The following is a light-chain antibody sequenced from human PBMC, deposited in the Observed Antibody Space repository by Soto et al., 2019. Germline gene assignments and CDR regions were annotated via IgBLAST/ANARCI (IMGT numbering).Light chain of an antibody. V-gene: IGLV2-14*03. CDR1: SSDVGAYNS. J-gene: IGLJ2*01. CDR2: DVS. CDR3: CSHTTSDTLVV. Sequence: QSALTQPASVSGSPGQSITISCTGTSSDVGAYNSVSWFQHHPGKAPQLMIYDVSSRPSGVSNRFSVSQSGNTASLTVSGLQAEDDANYYCCSHTTSDTLVVFCGGTKLTVL.